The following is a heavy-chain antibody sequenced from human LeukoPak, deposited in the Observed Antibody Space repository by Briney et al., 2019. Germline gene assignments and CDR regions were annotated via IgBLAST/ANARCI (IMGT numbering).Heavy chain of an antibody. CDR2: FSTYNGNT. CDR3: ARDLGRYCSGGRCHYYSYYMDV. CDR1: GYTFTNYG. D-gene: IGHD2-15*01. V-gene: IGHV1-18*04. J-gene: IGHJ6*03. Sequence: ASVKVSCKASGYTFTNYGISWVRQAPGQGLEWRGWFSTYNGNTNYAQKLQGRVTMTTDTPTSTAYMELRRLRSDDTAVYYCARDLGRYCSGGRCHYYSYYMDVWGKGTTVTVSS.